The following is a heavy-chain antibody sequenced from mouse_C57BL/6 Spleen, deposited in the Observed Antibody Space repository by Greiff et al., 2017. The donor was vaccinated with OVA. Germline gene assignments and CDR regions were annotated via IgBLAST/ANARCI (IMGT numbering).Heavy chain of an antibody. Sequence: EVKLQESGAELVRPGASVKLSCTASGFNIKDDYMHWVKQRPEQGLEWIGWIDPENGDTEYASKFQGKATITADTSSNTAYLQLSSLTSEDTAVYYCTTNFQFAYWGQGTLVTVSA. V-gene: IGHV14-4*01. CDR3: TTNFQFAY. CDR2: IDPENGDT. CDR1: GFNIKDDY. J-gene: IGHJ3*01.